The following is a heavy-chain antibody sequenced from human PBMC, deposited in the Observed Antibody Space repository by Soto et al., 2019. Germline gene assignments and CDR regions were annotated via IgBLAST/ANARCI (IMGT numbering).Heavy chain of an antibody. V-gene: IGHV3-30*18. CDR2: ISYDGSKK. D-gene: IGHD6-19*01. Sequence: QVQLVESGGGVVQPGRSLRLSCAASGFTFSAYGMHWVRQAPGKGLEWVAVISYDGSKKYYADSVKGRFTISRDNSRNTQYLKMRSLRAEDTAVYYWEKDRTSNAYSSAWDGGGDYWGQGTLVTVSS. CDR1: GFTFSAYG. CDR3: EKDRTSNAYSSAWDGGGDY. J-gene: IGHJ4*02.